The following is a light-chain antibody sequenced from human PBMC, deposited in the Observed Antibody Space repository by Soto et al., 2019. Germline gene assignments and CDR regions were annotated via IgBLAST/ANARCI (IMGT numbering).Light chain of an antibody. Sequence: QSALTQPASVSVSPGQSITISCTGTSSDVGTYNYVSWYQHRPGKAPKLMIYDVSYRPSGVSNRFSGSKSANTASLTISGLQAEDEADYYCSSYTTSNTQVFGGGTKLTVL. CDR1: SSDVGTYNY. CDR3: SSYTTSNTQV. J-gene: IGLJ3*02. V-gene: IGLV2-14*01. CDR2: DVS.